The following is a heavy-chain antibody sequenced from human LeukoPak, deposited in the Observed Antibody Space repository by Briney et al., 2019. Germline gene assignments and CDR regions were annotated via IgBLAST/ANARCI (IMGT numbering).Heavy chain of an antibody. CDR1: GFTFSSYA. Sequence: PGRSLRLSCAASGFTFSSYAMHWVRQAPGKGLEWVAVISYDGSNKYYADSVKGRFTISRDNSKNTLYLQMNSLRAEDTAVYYCARGPFQSNIVVVPAATLGAFDIWGQGTMVTVSS. CDR2: ISYDGSNK. V-gene: IGHV3-30-3*01. CDR3: ARGPFQSNIVVVPAATLGAFDI. D-gene: IGHD2-2*01. J-gene: IGHJ3*02.